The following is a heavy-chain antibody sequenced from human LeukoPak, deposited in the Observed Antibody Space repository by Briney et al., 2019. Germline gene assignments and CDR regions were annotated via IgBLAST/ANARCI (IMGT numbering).Heavy chain of an antibody. D-gene: IGHD3-16*01. CDR3: ARKGSDGDAFDI. CDR2: IYYSGST. J-gene: IGHJ3*02. V-gene: IGHV4-59*01. Sequence: PSETLSLTCTVSGGSISSYYWSWIRQPPGKGLEWIGYIYYSGSTNYNPSLKSRVTISVDTSKNQFSLKLSSVTAADTAVYYCARKGSDGDAFDIWGQGTMVTVSS. CDR1: GGSISSYY.